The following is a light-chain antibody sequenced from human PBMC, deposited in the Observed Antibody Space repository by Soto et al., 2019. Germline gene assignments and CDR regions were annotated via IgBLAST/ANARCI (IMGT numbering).Light chain of an antibody. CDR1: QSVPSNF. CDR3: QQYDSSWT. V-gene: IGKV3-20*01. Sequence: EIVLTQSPGTLSLSPGERATLYCRASQSVPSNFLAWYQQRPGQAPTLLIYDVSRRAAGIPDRFSGSGSGTDFTLTISRLEPEDFAVYYCQQYDSSWTFGQGTKLEIK. CDR2: DVS. J-gene: IGKJ1*01.